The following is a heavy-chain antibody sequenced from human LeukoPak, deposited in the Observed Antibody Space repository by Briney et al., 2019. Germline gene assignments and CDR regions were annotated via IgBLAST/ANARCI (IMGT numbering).Heavy chain of an antibody. J-gene: IGHJ4*02. V-gene: IGHV3-23*01. CDR3: AKLYYDILTGYSPFDY. Sequence: GSLRLSCTASGFTFSSYAMSWVRQAPGKGLEWVSAISGSGGSTYYADSVKGRFTISRDNSKNTLYLQMNNLRAEDTAVYYCAKLYYDILTGYSPFDYWGQGTLVTVSS. CDR1: GFTFSSYA. CDR2: ISGSGGST. D-gene: IGHD3-9*01.